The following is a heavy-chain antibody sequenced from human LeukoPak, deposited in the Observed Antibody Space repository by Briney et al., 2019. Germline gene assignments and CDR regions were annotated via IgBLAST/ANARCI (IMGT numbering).Heavy chain of an antibody. CDR3: AKDARRTVTRYYMDV. V-gene: IGHV3-33*06. CDR2: IWYDGSNK. D-gene: IGHD4-11*01. Sequence: GGSLRLPCAASGFTFSSYGMHWVRQAPGKGLEWVAVIWYDGSNKYYADSVKGRFTISRDNSKNTLYLQMNSLRAEDTAVYYCAKDARRTVTRYYMDVWGKGTTVTVSS. J-gene: IGHJ6*03. CDR1: GFTFSSYG.